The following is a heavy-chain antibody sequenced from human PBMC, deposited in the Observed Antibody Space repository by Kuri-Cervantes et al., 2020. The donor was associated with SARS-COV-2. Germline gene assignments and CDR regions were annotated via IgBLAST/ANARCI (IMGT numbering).Heavy chain of an antibody. V-gene: IGHV3-30*02. CDR3: ARGRYTNSWYYFDY. J-gene: IGHJ4*02. Sequence: GGSLRLSCVASEFNFRYYAMFWVRQAPGKGLEWVAHIPYDGRDIHFRESVKGRFTVSRDNSKNTLYLQMNSLGLEDAAVYYCARGRYTNSWYYFDYWGQGALGTVSS. CDR1: EFNFRYYA. CDR2: IPYDGRDI. D-gene: IGHD6-13*01.